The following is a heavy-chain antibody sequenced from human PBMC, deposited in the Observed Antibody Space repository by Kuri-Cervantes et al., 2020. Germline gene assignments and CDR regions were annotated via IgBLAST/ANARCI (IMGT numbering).Heavy chain of an antibody. J-gene: IGHJ6*03. CDR3: ATGGRVVGTRGRGYYMDV. Sequence: LSLTCAASGFTFSSYAMHWVRQAPGKGLEWVAVISYDGSNKYYADSVKGRFTISRDNPKNTLYLQMNSLRAEDTAVYYCATGGRVVGTRGRGYYMDVWGKGTTVTVSS. V-gene: IGHV3-30-3*02. CDR1: GFTFSSYA. D-gene: IGHD3-16*01. CDR2: ISYDGSNK.